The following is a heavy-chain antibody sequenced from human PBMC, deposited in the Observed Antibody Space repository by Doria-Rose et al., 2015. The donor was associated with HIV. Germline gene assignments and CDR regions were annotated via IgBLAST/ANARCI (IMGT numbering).Heavy chain of an antibody. CDR2: IFSDDER. J-gene: IGHJ4*02. CDR1: GVSLSSPGMG. V-gene: IGHV2-26*01. CDR3: ARIRSSRWYHKYYFDF. D-gene: IGHD6-13*01. Sequence: SGPVLVKPTETLTLTCTVSGVSLSSPGMGVSWIRQPPGKALEWLANIFSDDERSYKTSLKSRLTISRGTSKSQVAITMTDMDPVDTATYYCARIRSSRWYHKYYFDFWGQGTLVIVSA.